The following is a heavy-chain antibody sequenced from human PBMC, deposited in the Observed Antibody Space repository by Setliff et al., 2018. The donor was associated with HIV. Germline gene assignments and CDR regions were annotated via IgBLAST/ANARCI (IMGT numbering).Heavy chain of an antibody. CDR3: ARAGDYYDSGGYLTRGPAALDL. CDR2: FYYSGST. V-gene: IGHV4-59*11. J-gene: IGHJ3*01. D-gene: IGHD3-22*01. Sequence: SETLSLTCTVSGDSISSQFWSWIRQSPGKRLEWIGNFYYSGSTNYNPSLRSRATISVDTTKNQLSLKLSSVTAADTAVYYCARAGDYYDSGGYLTRGPAALDLWGQGTLVTVSS. CDR1: GDSISSQF.